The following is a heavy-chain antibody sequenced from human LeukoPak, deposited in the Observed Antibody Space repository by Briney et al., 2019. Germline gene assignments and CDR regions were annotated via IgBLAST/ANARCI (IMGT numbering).Heavy chain of an antibody. CDR3: AKDLPPYCSSTSCYRTG. Sequence: GGSLRLSCAASGFTFSSYAMSWVRQAPGKGLEWVSAISGSGGSTYYADSVKGRFTISRDNSKNTLYLQMNSLRAEDTAVYYCAKDLPPYCSSTSCYRTGWGQGTLVTVSS. CDR2: ISGSGGST. CDR1: GFTFSSYA. D-gene: IGHD2-2*02. J-gene: IGHJ4*02. V-gene: IGHV3-23*01.